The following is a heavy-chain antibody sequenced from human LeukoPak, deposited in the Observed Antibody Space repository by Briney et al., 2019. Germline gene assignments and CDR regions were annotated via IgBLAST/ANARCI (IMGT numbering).Heavy chain of an antibody. J-gene: IGHJ4*02. CDR1: GFTFSSYV. Sequence: GGSLRLSCAVYGFTFSSYVMSWVRQAPGKGLEWVSGINGGGGTYYADYVKGRFTISRDNSKNTLYLQMNSLTADDTAVYYCEAHLYSGNLPDYWGQGTLVTVSS. CDR2: INGGGGT. D-gene: IGHD1-26*01. CDR3: EAHLYSGNLPDY. V-gene: IGHV3-23*01.